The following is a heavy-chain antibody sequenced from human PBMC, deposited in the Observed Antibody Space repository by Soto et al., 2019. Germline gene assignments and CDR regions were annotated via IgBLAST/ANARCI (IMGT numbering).Heavy chain of an antibody. D-gene: IGHD3-9*01. J-gene: IGHJ5*02. CDR3: ARLGFLTGYPRCFDP. Sequence: PSETLSLTCTVSGGSISSSNYYWGWIRQPPGKGLEWIGSIYYIGSTYSNPSLKSRVTMSVDTSKNQFSLKLSSVTAADTAVYYCARLGFLTGYPRCFDPGGQGTLVTVSS. V-gene: IGHV4-39*01. CDR1: GGSISSSNYY. CDR2: IYYIGST.